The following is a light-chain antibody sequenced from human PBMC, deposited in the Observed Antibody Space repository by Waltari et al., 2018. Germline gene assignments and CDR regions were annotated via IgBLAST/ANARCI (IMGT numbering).Light chain of an antibody. CDR2: EVS. Sequence: QSALTQPASVSGSPGQSITISCTGTSNDVGGFNFVSWYQQHPGKVPKLMITEVSIRPSGVSDRFSGSKSGNTASLTISGLQAEDEADYYCSSYTSGTTLVFGTGTKVTVL. J-gene: IGLJ1*01. CDR3: SSYTSGTTLV. CDR1: SNDVGGFNF. V-gene: IGLV2-14*01.